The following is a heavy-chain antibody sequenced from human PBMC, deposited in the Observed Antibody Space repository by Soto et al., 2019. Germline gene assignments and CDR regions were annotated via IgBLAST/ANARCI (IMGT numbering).Heavy chain of an antibody. V-gene: IGHV2-5*02. Sequence: QITLKESGPTLVKPTQTLTLTCTFSGFSLSTSGVGVGWIRQPPGKALEWPALIYWDDDKRCSPSLKSRPTIPEHPSKNQDILTMTTMDPVDTATYHCAHSPIVVVPAAAFDYWGQGTLVTVSS. CDR3: AHSPIVVVPAAAFDY. CDR1: GFSLSTSGVG. D-gene: IGHD2-2*01. J-gene: IGHJ4*02. CDR2: IYWDDDK.